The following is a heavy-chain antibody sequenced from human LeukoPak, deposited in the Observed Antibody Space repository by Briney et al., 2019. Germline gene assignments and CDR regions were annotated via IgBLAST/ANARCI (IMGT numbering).Heavy chain of an antibody. V-gene: IGHV3-23*01. J-gene: IGHJ5*02. CDR2: ISGSGGST. CDR3: AKGAYYYDSSGYYLA. D-gene: IGHD3-22*01. CDR1: GFTFSSYA. Sequence: GGSLRLSCAASGFTFSSYAMSWVRQAPGKGLEWASAISGSGGSTYYADSVKGRFTISRDNSKNTLYLQMNSLRAEDTAVYYCAKGAYYYDSSGYYLAWGQGTLVTVSS.